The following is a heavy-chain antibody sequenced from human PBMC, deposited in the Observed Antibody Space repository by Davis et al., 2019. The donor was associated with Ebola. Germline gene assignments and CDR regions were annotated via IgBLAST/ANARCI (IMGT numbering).Heavy chain of an antibody. D-gene: IGHD5-24*01. V-gene: IGHV3-7*01. Sequence: GGSLRLSCAASGFTFSNSWMSWVRQAPGKGLEWVAHVRQDGSSKYYVDSVKGRFTISRDNAKNSLYLQMNSLRAEDTAVYYCARDRGWLQFDYWGQGTLVTVSS. CDR1: GFTFSNSW. CDR2: VRQDGSSK. CDR3: ARDRGWLQFDY. J-gene: IGHJ4*02.